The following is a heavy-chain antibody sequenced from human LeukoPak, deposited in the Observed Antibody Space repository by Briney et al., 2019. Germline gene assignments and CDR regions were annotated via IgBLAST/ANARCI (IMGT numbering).Heavy chain of an antibody. V-gene: IGHV3-21*01. D-gene: IGHD6-6*01. CDR2: ISSSSSYI. CDR1: GFTFSSYS. CDR3: ASSSSGPYYYYYMDV. Sequence: GGSLRLSCAASGFTFSSYSMNWVRQAPGKGLEWVSSISSSSSYIYYADSVKGRFTISRDNAKNSLYLQMNSLRAEDTAVYYCASSSSGPYYYYYMDVWGKGTTVTVYS. J-gene: IGHJ6*03.